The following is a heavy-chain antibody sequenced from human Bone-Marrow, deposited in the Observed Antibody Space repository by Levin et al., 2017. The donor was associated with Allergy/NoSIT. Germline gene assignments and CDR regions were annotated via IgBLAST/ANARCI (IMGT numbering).Heavy chain of an antibody. J-gene: IGHJ6*02. D-gene: IGHD5-24*01. CDR1: GGTFSSYA. Sequence: KISCKASGGTFSSYAISWVRQAPGQGLEWMGGIIPIFGTANYAQKFQGRVTITADESTSTAYMELSSLRSEDTAVYYCARQMATITWGPDYYYDYGMDGWGQGTTVTVSS. V-gene: IGHV1-69*01. CDR3: ARQMATITWGPDYYYDYGMDG. CDR2: IIPIFGTA.